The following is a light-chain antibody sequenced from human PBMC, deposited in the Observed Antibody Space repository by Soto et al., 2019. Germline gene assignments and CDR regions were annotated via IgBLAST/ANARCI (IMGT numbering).Light chain of an antibody. Sequence: EIVLTQSPATLSLSPGERATLSCGASQRVSSSYLAWYQQKPGLAPRLLIYDASSRVTGIPDRFSGSGSGTDFTLTISKLEPEDYAVYYCQQYGTSPLTFGGGTKVEIK. V-gene: IGKV3D-20*01. J-gene: IGKJ4*01. CDR1: QRVSSSY. CDR3: QQYGTSPLT. CDR2: DAS.